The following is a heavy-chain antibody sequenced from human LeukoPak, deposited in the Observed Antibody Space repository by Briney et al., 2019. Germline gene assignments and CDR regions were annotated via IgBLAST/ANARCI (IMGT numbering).Heavy chain of an antibody. Sequence: GGSLRLSCAASGFTFSSYAMSWVRQAPGKGLDWVSAISGSGDSTYYADSVKGRFTISRDNSKNTLYLQMNSLRAEDTAVYYCAKDRDSGSYRGTFDYWGQGTLVTVSS. CDR3: AKDRDSGSYRGTFDY. V-gene: IGHV3-23*01. D-gene: IGHD1-26*01. CDR2: ISGSGDST. J-gene: IGHJ4*02. CDR1: GFTFSSYA.